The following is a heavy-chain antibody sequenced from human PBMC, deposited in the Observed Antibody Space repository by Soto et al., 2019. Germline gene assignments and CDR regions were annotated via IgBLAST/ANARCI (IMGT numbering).Heavy chain of an antibody. CDR1: GYTFTSYG. CDR2: ISAYNGNT. V-gene: IGHV1-18*01. D-gene: IGHD3-22*01. Sequence: ASVKVSCKASGYTFTSYGISWARQAPGQGLEWMGWISAYNGNTNYAQKLQGRVTMTTDTSTSTAYMELRSLRSDDTAVYYCARGHRYYYDSSGNFDYWGQGTLVTVSS. CDR3: ARGHRYYYDSSGNFDY. J-gene: IGHJ4*02.